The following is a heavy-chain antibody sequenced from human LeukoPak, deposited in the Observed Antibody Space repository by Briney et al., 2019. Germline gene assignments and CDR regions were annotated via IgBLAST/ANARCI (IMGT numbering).Heavy chain of an antibody. CDR2: IYSGGST. Sequence: GGSLRLSCAASGFTVSSNYMSWVRQAPGEGLEWVSVIYSGGSTYYADSVKGRFTISRDNSKNTLYLQMNSLRAEDTAVYYCARVEGGYSYGYLDYWGQGTLVTVSS. J-gene: IGHJ4*02. V-gene: IGHV3-53*01. CDR3: ARVEGGYSYGYLDY. CDR1: GFTVSSNY. D-gene: IGHD5-18*01.